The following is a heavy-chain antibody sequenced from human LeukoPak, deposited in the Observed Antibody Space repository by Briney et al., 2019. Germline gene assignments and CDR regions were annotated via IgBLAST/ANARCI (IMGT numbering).Heavy chain of an antibody. CDR2: ISGSGGST. CDR1: GFTFSSYA. J-gene: IGHJ4*02. Sequence: GGSLRLSCAASGFTFSSYAMSWVRQAPGKGLEWVSAISGSGGSTYYADSVKGRFTISRDNPKNTLYLQMNSLRAEDTAVYYCAKDRYDSSGYYSVPGYWGQGPLVSVSS. D-gene: IGHD3-22*01. CDR3: AKDRYDSSGYYSVPGY. V-gene: IGHV3-23*01.